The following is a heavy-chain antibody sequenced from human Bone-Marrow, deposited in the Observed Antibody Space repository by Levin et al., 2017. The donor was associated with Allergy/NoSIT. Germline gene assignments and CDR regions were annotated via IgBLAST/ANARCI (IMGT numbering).Heavy chain of an antibody. Sequence: SETLSLTCTVSGGSISSSSYYWGWLRQPPGKGLEWIGSIYYGGSTYYNPSLKSRVTISVDTSKNQFSLRLSSVTAADTAVYYCARHARDHYYSYHYVDVWGKGTTVTVSS. V-gene: IGHV4-39*01. CDR1: GGSISSSSYY. CDR3: ARHARDHYYSYHYVDV. CDR2: IYYGGST. J-gene: IGHJ6*03.